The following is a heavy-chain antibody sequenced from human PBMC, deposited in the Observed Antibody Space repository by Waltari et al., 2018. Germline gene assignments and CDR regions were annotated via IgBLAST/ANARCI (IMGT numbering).Heavy chain of an antibody. D-gene: IGHD3-9*01. CDR3: ARGDNDWSL. J-gene: IGHJ4*02. Sequence: QVQLQESGPGLVKPSETLSLTCTVSGGPINSYYWSWIRQVPGKGLEWLGYIHYSGNTKYNPSLKSRVTISVDMSKNQFSMRLSSVTAADTAVYYCARGDNDWSLGGPGTLVTVSS. CDR2: IHYSGNT. V-gene: IGHV4-59*08. CDR1: GGPINSYY.